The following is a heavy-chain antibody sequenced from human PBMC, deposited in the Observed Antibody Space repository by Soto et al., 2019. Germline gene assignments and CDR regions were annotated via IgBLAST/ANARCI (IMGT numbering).Heavy chain of an antibody. CDR3: ARDAGYSYGPFDY. Sequence: EVQVVESGGGLVQPGGSLRLSCAASGFTFSSYSMNWVRQAPGKGLEWVSYISSSSSTIYYADSVKGRFTISRDNAKNSLYLQINSLRDEDTAVYYCARDAGYSYGPFDYWGQGTLVTVSS. V-gene: IGHV3-48*02. CDR1: GFTFSSYS. CDR2: ISSSSSTI. D-gene: IGHD5-18*01. J-gene: IGHJ4*02.